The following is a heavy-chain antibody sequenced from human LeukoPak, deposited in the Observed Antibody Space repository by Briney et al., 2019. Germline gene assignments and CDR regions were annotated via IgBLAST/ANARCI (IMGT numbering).Heavy chain of an antibody. Sequence: SETLSLTCAVYGGSFSGYYWSWIRHPPGKGLEWIGEINHSGSTNYNPSLKSRVTISVDTSKNQFSLKLSSVTAADTAVYYCARVRYCSSTSCYSKSAFDIWGQGTMVTVSS. CDR2: INHSGST. V-gene: IGHV4-34*01. D-gene: IGHD2-2*01. CDR1: GGSFSGYY. CDR3: ARVRYCSSTSCYSKSAFDI. J-gene: IGHJ3*02.